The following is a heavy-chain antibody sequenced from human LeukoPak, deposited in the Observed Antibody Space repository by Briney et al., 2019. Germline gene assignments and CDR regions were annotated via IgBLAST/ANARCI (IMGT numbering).Heavy chain of an antibody. V-gene: IGHV3-23*01. CDR1: GFTLSTNA. Sequence: GGSLRLSCLTSGFTLSTNAMSWVRQAPGKGLEWISGISGSGASTYYADSVKGRFTISRDDSRNTLYLQMNSLRGDDTAVYYRAKDVGKWESLHFFDYWGQGTLVTVSS. CDR2: ISGSGAST. J-gene: IGHJ4*02. D-gene: IGHD1-26*01. CDR3: AKDVGKWESLHFFDY.